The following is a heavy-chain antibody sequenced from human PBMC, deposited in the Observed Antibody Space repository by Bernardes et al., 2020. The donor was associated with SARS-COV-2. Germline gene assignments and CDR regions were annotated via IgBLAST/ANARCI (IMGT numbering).Heavy chain of an antibody. CDR2: TYSSGNT. Sequence: SETLSLTCTVSGGSISRSTFHWGWIRQPPGKGLEWIGSTYSSGNTHYNQSLKSRVTISVNTSKNQFSLNLSSVTAADTAVYYCARVYGSGSYYYYFDYWGQFTLVTVSS. CDR1: GGSISRSTFH. CDR3: ARVYGSGSYYYYFDY. D-gene: IGHD3-10*01. V-gene: IGHV4-39*01. J-gene: IGHJ4*02.